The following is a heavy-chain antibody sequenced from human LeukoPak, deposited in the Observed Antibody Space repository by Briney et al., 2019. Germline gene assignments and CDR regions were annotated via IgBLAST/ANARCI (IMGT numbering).Heavy chain of an antibody. V-gene: IGHV3-30-3*01. D-gene: IGHD4-17*01. CDR3: AREAVTTNYYYYGTDV. Sequence: GGSLRLSCAASEFTFSSYAMHWVRQAPGKGLEWVAVISYDGSNKFYADSVKGRFTISRDNSKNTLYLQMNSLRAEDTAVYYCAREAVTTNYYYYGTDVWGQGTTVTVSS. CDR1: EFTFSSYA. J-gene: IGHJ6*02. CDR2: ISYDGSNK.